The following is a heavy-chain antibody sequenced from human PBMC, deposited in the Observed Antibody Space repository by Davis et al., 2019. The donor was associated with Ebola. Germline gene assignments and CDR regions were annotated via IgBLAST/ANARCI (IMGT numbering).Heavy chain of an antibody. V-gene: IGHV4-39*01. J-gene: IGHJ4*02. D-gene: IGHD6-19*01. Sequence: MPSETLSLTCTVSGGSISSSSYYWGWIRQPPGKGLEWIGSIYYSGSTYYNPSLKSRITISVDTSKNQFSLRLSSVTAADTAVYYCASSGWFESYFHYWGQGTLVTVSS. CDR3: ASSGWFESYFHY. CDR2: IYYSGST. CDR1: GGSISSSSYY.